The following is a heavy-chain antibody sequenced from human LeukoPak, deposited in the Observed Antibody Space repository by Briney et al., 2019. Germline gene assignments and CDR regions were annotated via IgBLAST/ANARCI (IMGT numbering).Heavy chain of an antibody. CDR1: GFIFDGYA. V-gene: IGHV3-43D*03. CDR3: AKGGTGVDPDYYYMDV. Sequence: GALTLTCPGTGFIFDGYAMNWLRQAAGKGVAWVYLISWDGGSTYYADSVNGRFTISRDNSKNSLYLQMNSLRAEDTDFYYCAKGGTGVDPDYYYMDVWGKGTTVTVSS. J-gene: IGHJ6*03. CDR2: ISWDGGST. D-gene: IGHD3-3*01.